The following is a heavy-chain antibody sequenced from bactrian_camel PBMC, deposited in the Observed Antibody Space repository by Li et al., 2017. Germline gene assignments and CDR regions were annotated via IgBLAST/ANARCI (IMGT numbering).Heavy chain of an antibody. V-gene: IGHV3S55*01. CDR2: ICESGYT. CDR1: GSSYDRGYC. J-gene: IGHJ4*01. Sequence: HVQLVESGGGLVQPGGSLRLSCAASGSSYDRGYCMAWFRQAPGKEREGVAAICESGYTDYAGSVAGRFTVSKDDAKNALYLQMNNLRPEDTAVYYCAEGRGSRGEHCYSLNYWGQGTQV. CDR3: AEGRGSRGEHCYSLNY. D-gene: IGHD6*01.